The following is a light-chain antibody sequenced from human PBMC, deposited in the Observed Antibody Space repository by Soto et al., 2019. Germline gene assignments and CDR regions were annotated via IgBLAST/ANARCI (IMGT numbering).Light chain of an antibody. CDR3: QHFGNSLWT. J-gene: IGKJ1*01. Sequence: EIVLTQSPGTLSLSPGERATVSCRASQSVSSINLAWYQQKSGQAPRLLIYGASSRAIHTPDRFSGSGSGTDFTLTISGLEPEDFAVYYCQHFGNSLWTFGQGTKVDIK. V-gene: IGKV3-20*01. CDR2: GAS. CDR1: QSVSSIN.